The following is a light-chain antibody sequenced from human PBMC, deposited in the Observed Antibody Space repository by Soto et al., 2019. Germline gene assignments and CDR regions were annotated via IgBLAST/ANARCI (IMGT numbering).Light chain of an antibody. V-gene: IGLV2-14*01. CDR1: SSDVGGYKY. Sequence: QSALTQPGSVSGIAGQSITISCTGTSSDVGGYKYVSWYQQHPGKAPKLLIYDVSYRPSGVSNRFSGSKSGNTASLTISGLQPEDEADYYCSSYPNTNPRVFGGGTKVTVL. CDR3: SSYPNTNPRV. CDR2: DVS. J-gene: IGLJ3*02.